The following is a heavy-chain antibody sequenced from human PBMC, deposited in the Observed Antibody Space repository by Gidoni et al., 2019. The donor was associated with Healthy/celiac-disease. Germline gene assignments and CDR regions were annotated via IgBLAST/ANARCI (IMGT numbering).Heavy chain of an antibody. D-gene: IGHD6-13*01. CDR1: GGSISSYY. CDR2: IYYSGST. V-gene: IGHV4-59*01. CDR3: ARTGIAAALDY. J-gene: IGHJ4*02. Sequence: QVQLQESGPGLVKPSETLPLTCTVSGGSISSYYWSWIRQPPGKGLEWIGYIYYSGSTNYNPSLKSRVTISVDTSKNQFSLKLSSVTAADTAVYYCARTGIAAALDYWGQGTLVTVSS.